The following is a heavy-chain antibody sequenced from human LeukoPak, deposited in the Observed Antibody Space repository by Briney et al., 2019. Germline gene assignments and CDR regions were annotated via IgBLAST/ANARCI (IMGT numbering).Heavy chain of an antibody. V-gene: IGHV4-34*01. CDR2: INHSGST. D-gene: IGHD1-26*01. CDR3: AREGSYSPYFDY. J-gene: IGHJ4*02. Sequence: SETLSLTCAVYGGSFSGYYWSWIRQPPGKGLEWIGEINHSGSTNYNPSLKSRVTISVDTSKNQFSLKLSSVTAADTAVYYCAREGSYSPYFDYWGQGTLVTVSS. CDR1: GGSFSGYY.